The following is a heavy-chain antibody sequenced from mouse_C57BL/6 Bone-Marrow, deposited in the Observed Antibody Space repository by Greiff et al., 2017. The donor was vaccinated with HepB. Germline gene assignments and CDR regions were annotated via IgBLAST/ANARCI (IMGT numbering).Heavy chain of an antibody. CDR2: INPNNGGT. D-gene: IGHD1-1*01. V-gene: IGHV1-26*01. CDR3: ARNYGSFYYAMDY. Sequence: EVQLQQSGPELVKPGASVKISCKASGYTFTDYYMNWVKQSHGKSLEWIGDINPNNGGTSYNQKFKGKATLTVDKSSSTAYMELRSLTSEDSAVYYCARNYGSFYYAMDYWGQGTSVTVSS. CDR1: GYTFTDYY. J-gene: IGHJ4*01.